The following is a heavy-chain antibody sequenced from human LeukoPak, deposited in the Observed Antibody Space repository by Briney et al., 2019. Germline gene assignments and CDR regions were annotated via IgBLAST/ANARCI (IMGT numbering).Heavy chain of an antibody. CDR2: IKQDGSEK. Sequence: SGGSLRLSCAASGFTFSSYWMSWVRQAPGKGLEWVANIKQDGSEKYYVDSVKGRFTISRDNAKNSLYLQMNSLRAEDTAVYYCARYYGDYYYYYGMDVWGQGTTVTVSS. D-gene: IGHD4-17*01. V-gene: IGHV3-7*01. J-gene: IGHJ6*02. CDR1: GFTFSSYW. CDR3: ARYYGDYYYYYGMDV.